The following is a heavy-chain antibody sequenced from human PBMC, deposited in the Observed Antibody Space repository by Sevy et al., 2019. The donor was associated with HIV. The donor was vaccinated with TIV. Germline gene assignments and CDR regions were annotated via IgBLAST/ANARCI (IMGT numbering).Heavy chain of an antibody. CDR1: GFTFSSYA. V-gene: IGHV3-23*01. J-gene: IGHJ4*02. CDR3: AKRTPRGNYFDY. Sequence: GGSLRLSCAASGFTFSSYAMSWVRQAPGKGLEWVSAISGSGGSTYYADSVKGRFTISRDNSKNTLYLQMNSLRAEETAVYYRAKRTPRGNYFDYWGQGTLVTVSS. CDR2: ISGSGGST.